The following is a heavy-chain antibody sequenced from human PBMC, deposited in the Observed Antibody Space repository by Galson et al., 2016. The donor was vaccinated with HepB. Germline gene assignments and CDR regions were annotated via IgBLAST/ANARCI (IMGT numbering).Heavy chain of an antibody. CDR3: AKVHYGAYINYAFDI. D-gene: IGHD4-17*01. V-gene: IGHV3-30*18. Sequence: SLRLSCAASGFIFSSFAIHWVRQAPGRGLEWVALISDDGSKKYYADSVKGRFTISRDNSKNTLYLQVNSLRTEDTAVYYCAKVHYGAYINYAFDIWGRGTTITVSS. CDR2: ISDDGSKK. CDR1: GFIFSSFA. J-gene: IGHJ3*02.